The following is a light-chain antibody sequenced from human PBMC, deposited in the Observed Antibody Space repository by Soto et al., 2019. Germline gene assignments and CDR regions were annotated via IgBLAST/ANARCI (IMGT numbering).Light chain of an antibody. CDR3: SSYTTGSTPVV. Sequence: QSALTQPASVSGSPGQSVTISCTGTSSDVGGYNYVSWYQQHPGKAPKFMIYDVSNRPSGVSTRFSGSKSGNTASLTISGLQAEDEADYYCSSYTTGSTPVVFGGVTKLTVL. CDR2: DVS. J-gene: IGLJ2*01. V-gene: IGLV2-14*01. CDR1: SSDVGGYNY.